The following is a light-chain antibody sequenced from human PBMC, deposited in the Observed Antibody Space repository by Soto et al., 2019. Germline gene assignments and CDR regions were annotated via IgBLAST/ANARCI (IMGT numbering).Light chain of an antibody. CDR1: QSVNTF. CDR2: DTS. Sequence: EIELAQSPVTPFFSPGEGATLSFRASQSVNTFLAWYQQKPGQTPRLLIYDTSNRETGIPARFSCSGAGTECTLPISSLEPEDVSIDYCPQRAKWPLTFGGGTKVDIK. CDR3: PQRAKWPLT. J-gene: IGKJ4*01. V-gene: IGKV3-11*01.